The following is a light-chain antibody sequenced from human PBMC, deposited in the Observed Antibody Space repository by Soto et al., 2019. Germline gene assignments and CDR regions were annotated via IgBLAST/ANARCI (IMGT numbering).Light chain of an antibody. J-gene: IGKJ1*01. CDR1: HSVSSSY. CDR2: GAS. Sequence: EIVLTQSPGTLSLSPVERATLSCMASHSVSSSYLAWYQQRPGQAPRLLIYGASTRATGIPDRFSGSGSGTDFTLTISRLEPEDFAVYFCQQYGSSPPWTFGQGTKVDIK. V-gene: IGKV3-20*01. CDR3: QQYGSSPPWT.